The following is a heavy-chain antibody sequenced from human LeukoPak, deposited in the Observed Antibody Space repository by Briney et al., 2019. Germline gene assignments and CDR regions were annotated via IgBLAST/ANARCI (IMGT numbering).Heavy chain of an antibody. V-gene: IGHV3-20*04. CDR1: GFTFDDYG. D-gene: IGHD5-18*01. Sequence: GGSLRLSCAASGFTFDDYGMSWVRQAPGKGLEWVSGTNWNGGSTVYADSVKGRFTISRDNAKNSLYLQMNSLRAEDTAVYYCARFRTAMQLWKGYYFDYWGQGTLVTVSS. CDR2: TNWNGGST. J-gene: IGHJ4*02. CDR3: ARFRTAMQLWKGYYFDY.